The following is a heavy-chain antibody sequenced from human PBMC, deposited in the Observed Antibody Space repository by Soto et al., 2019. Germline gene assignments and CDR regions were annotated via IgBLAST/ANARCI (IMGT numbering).Heavy chain of an antibody. CDR2: ISNDGSS. CDR3: ARLPNKIPQN. V-gene: IGHV3-74*01. J-gene: IGHJ1*01. CDR1: GFTFSSYW. Sequence: EVQLVESGGGLVQPGGSLRLSCVAYGFTFSSYWMHWVRQAPGKGLVWVSSISNDGSSIYADPVKGRFTISRDNAKNTLYLQMNRLRAEDTAVYYCARLPNKIPQNWGQGTLVIVSP.